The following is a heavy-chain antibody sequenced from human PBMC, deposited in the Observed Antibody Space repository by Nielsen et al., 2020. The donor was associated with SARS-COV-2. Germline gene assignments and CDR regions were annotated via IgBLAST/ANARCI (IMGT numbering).Heavy chain of an antibody. D-gene: IGHD3-10*01. V-gene: IGHV4-34*01. CDR1: GGSFSGYY. CDR3: ARGLLKHFTLVRGVPLDY. Sequence: SETLSLTCAVCGGSFSGYYLSWIRQSPGKGLEWIGEINHSGSSKYNPSPTTRVTISVETSKNQFSLKLSSVTAADTAVYYCARGLLKHFTLVRGVPLDYWGQGTLVTVSS. CDR2: INHSGSS. J-gene: IGHJ4*02.